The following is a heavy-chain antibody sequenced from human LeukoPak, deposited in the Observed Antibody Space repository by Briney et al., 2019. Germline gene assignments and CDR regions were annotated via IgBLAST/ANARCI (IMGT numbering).Heavy chain of an antibody. D-gene: IGHD3-3*01. J-gene: IGHJ6*02. V-gene: IGHV3-30*04. CDR3: ARDSHYYDFWSGYSPLYYYYYGMDV. Sequence: PGGSLRLSCAASGFTFSSYAMHWVRQAPGKGLEWVAVISYGGSNKCYADSVKGRFTISRDNSKNTLYLQMNSLRAEDTAVYYCARDSHYYDFWSGYSPLYYYYYGMDVWGQGTTVTVSS. CDR1: GFTFSSYA. CDR2: ISYGGSNK.